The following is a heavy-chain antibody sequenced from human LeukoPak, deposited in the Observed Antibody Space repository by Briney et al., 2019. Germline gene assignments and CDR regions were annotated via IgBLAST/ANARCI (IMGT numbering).Heavy chain of an antibody. Sequence: GGSVKVSCKAAGYTFTSYDINWVRQAPGQGLEWMGWISAYNGNTNYAQKLQGRVTMTTDTSTSTAYMELRSLRSDDTAVYYCARDLGIQLWPPTNWYFDLWGRGTLVTVSS. J-gene: IGHJ2*01. D-gene: IGHD5-18*01. CDR1: GYTFTSYD. CDR2: ISAYNGNT. V-gene: IGHV1-18*01. CDR3: ARDLGIQLWPPTNWYFDL.